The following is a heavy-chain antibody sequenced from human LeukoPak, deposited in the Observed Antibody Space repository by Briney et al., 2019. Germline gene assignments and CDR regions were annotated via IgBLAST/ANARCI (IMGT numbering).Heavy chain of an antibody. V-gene: IGHV3-30*03. D-gene: IGHD1-26*01. Sequence: GGSLRLSCAASGFTFSSYGMHWVRQAPGKGLEWVAVISYDGSNKYYADSVKGRFTISRDNSKSTLYLQMNSLRAEDTAVYYCARRVYSGSYYFWFDPWGQGTLVTVSS. CDR3: ARRVYSGSYYFWFDP. CDR2: ISYDGSNK. J-gene: IGHJ5*02. CDR1: GFTFSSYG.